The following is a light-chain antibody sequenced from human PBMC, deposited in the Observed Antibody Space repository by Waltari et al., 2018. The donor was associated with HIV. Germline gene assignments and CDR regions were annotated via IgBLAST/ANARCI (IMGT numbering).Light chain of an antibody. CDR3: QQYYSTPRT. CDR1: TRVLNTSNNKKY. V-gene: IGKV4-1*01. Sequence: DIVMTQSPHSLAVSLGERATLTCNSSTRVLNTSNNKKYLTWYQQKPGQPPKLLIYWASTRESGVPDRFSGSGSGTDFTLTISSLQAEDVAVYYCQQYYSTPRTFGQGTKVEIK. J-gene: IGKJ1*01. CDR2: WAS.